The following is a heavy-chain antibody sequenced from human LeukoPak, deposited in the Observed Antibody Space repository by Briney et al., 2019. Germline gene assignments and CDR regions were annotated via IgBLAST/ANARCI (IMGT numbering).Heavy chain of an antibody. CDR1: GYSFTTYW. D-gene: IGHD2-15*01. CDR3: ARRDCSGDRCYSHY. CDR2: IYPDDSDT. Sequence: GESLKISCETSGYSFTTYWIGWVRQRPGTGLEWVGAIYPDDSDTRYSPSFQGQVAISADNSITTAYLQWSSLKASDTAIYYCARRDCSGDRCYSHYWGQGTLVTVSS. V-gene: IGHV5-51*01. J-gene: IGHJ4*02.